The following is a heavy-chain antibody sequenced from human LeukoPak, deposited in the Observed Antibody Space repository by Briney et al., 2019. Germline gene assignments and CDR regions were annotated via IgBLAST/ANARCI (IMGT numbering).Heavy chain of an antibody. V-gene: IGHV5-51*01. J-gene: IGHJ3*02. CDR2: TYPGDSDT. Sequence: GESLKISCKGSGYSFINYWIGWVRQMPGKGLEWMGITYPGDSDTRYSPSFQGQVTFSVDKSINTAYLQWSSLKASDTAMYYCARRARDCSSGTCYFDTFDIWGQGTMVTVSS. D-gene: IGHD2-15*01. CDR1: GYSFINYW. CDR3: ARRARDCSSGTCYFDTFDI.